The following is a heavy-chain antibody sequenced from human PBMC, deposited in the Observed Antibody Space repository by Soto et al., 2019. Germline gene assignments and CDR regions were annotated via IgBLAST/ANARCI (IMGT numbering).Heavy chain of an antibody. Sequence: GGSLRLSCVGSAPTVSNYGMHWVRQAPGKGLEWVAVISYDGSNKYYADSVKGRFTISRDNSKNTLYLQMNSLRAEDTAVYYCARVSDVWGQGTTVTVSS. CDR2: ISYDGSNK. CDR1: APTVSNYG. CDR3: ARVSDV. V-gene: IGHV3-30*19. J-gene: IGHJ6*02.